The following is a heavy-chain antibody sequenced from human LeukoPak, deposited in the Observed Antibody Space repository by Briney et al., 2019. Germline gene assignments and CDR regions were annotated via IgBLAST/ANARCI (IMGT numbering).Heavy chain of an antibody. J-gene: IGHJ6*02. CDR3: AKNLYCGGGSCYPSALGMDV. CDR2: ISGSGNRT. V-gene: IGHV3-23*01. Sequence: GGSLRLSCAASGFTFSSYAMSRVRPAPGKGLEWVSSISGSGNRTYYADSVKGRFTISRDNSKNTLFLQMNSLRAEDTAVYYCAKNLYCGGGSCYPSALGMDVWGQGTTVTVSS. CDR1: GFTFSSYA. D-gene: IGHD2-15*01.